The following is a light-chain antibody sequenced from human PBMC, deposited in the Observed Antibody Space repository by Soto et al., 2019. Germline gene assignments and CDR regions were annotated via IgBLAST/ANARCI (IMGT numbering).Light chain of an antibody. CDR3: HQYDNWPPWT. CDR2: GAS. V-gene: IGKV3-15*01. J-gene: IGKJ1*01. CDR1: QTVGSY. Sequence: EIVMTQSPATLSVSPGERATLSCGASQTVGSYLAWYQQKPGQAPRLLIYGASTRATGIPARFSGSGSGTEFTLTISSLQSEDFAVYYCHQYDNWPPWTFGQGTKVDIK.